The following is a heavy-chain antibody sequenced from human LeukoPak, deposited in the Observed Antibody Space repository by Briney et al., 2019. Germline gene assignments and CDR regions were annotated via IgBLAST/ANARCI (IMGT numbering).Heavy chain of an antibody. D-gene: IGHD5-24*01. CDR2: IHYSGST. Sequence: SETLSLTCTVSDDSINNNYWSWIRQPPGKELECIGYIHYSGSTNYNPSLKSRVTISIDTSKNQFSLNVSSVTAADTALYYCARHGVATMKRVDVWGKGTMVTVSS. J-gene: IGHJ6*04. CDR1: DDSINNNY. CDR3: ARHGVATMKRVDV. V-gene: IGHV4-59*08.